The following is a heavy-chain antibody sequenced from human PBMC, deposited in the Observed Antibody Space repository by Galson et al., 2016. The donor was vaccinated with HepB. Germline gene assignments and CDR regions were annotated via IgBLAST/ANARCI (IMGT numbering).Heavy chain of an antibody. V-gene: IGHV3-21*01. D-gene: IGHD4-17*01. CDR1: GFTFTSYT. Sequence: SLRLSCAASGFTFTSYTMNWLRQAPGKGLQWVSSISASHGFIRYADSVKGRFTISRDNARNSLYLQMNSLRAEDTAVYYCARAYGDYAHTDYWGQGTLVTVSS. J-gene: IGHJ4*02. CDR2: ISASHGFI. CDR3: ARAYGDYAHTDY.